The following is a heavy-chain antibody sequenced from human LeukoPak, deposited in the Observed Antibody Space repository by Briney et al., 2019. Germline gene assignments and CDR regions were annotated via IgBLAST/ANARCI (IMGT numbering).Heavy chain of an antibody. J-gene: IGHJ4*02. CDR1: GGSISSYY. CDR2: IYHSGST. V-gene: IGHV4-4*07. CDR3: ARFWALVGIAASGGYFDY. D-gene: IGHD6-25*01. Sequence: SETLSLTCTVSGGSISSYYWSWIRQPAGKGLEWIGSIYHSGSTYYNPSLKSRVTISVDTSKNQFSLKLSSVTAADTAVYYCARFWALVGIAASGGYFDYWGQGTLVTVSS.